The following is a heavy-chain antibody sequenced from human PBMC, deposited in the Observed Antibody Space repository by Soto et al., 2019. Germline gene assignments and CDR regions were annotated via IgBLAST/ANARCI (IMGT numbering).Heavy chain of an antibody. J-gene: IGHJ6*02. CDR2: IIPIVGTG. CDR3: AIVVILVPTASTHYYYHMDV. CDR1: GGTFSNYA. Sequence: QVQLVQSGAEVRKPGSSVTVSCKASGGTFSNYAISWVRQAPGQGLEWMGGIIPIVGTGSYAQKFQGRVTITENAPTTTAYMELSSLRFEATAVYYCAIVVILVPTASTHYYYHMDVWGPGTTVTGSS. D-gene: IGHD2-2*01. V-gene: IGHV1-69*01.